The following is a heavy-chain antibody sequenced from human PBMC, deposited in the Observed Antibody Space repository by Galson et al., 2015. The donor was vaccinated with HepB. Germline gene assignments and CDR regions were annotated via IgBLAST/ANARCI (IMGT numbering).Heavy chain of an antibody. CDR2: IYYSGST. Sequence: LSLTCTVSGGSISSGGYYWSWIRQHPGKGLEWIGYIYYSGSTYYNPSLKSRVTISVDTSKNQFSLKLSSVTAADTAVYYCARAPRPCTGGVCYHPLIDYWGQGTLVTVSS. D-gene: IGHD2-8*02. V-gene: IGHV4-31*03. CDR3: ARAPRPCTGGVCYHPLIDY. CDR1: GGSISSGGYY. J-gene: IGHJ4*02.